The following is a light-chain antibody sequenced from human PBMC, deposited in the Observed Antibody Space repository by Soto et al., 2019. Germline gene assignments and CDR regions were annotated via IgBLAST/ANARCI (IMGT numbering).Light chain of an antibody. Sequence: DIVMTQSPATLSVSPGERATLSCRASQSVSSNLAWYQQKPGQAPRLLIYGASTMATGIPARFSGSGSGTEFTLTISSLQSEDFVVYYCQQYNNWPPLTFGGGTKVEIK. V-gene: IGKV3-15*01. J-gene: IGKJ4*01. CDR2: GAS. CDR3: QQYNNWPPLT. CDR1: QSVSSN.